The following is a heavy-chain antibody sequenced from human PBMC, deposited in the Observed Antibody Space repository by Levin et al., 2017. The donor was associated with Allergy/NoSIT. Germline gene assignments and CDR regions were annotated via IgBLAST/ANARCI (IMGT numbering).Heavy chain of an antibody. CDR1: GYTFTGYY. CDR3: ARGDVEGDWFDP. CDR2: INPNSGGT. J-gene: IGHJ5*02. Sequence: GESLKISCKASGYTFTGYYMHWVRQAPGQGLEWMGRINPNSGGTNYAQKFQGRVTMTRDTSISTAYMELSRLRSDDTAVYYCARGDVEGDWFDPWGQGTLVTVSS. V-gene: IGHV1-2*06.